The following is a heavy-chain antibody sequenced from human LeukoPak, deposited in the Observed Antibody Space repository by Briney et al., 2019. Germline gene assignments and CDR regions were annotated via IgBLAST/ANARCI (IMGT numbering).Heavy chain of an antibody. Sequence: PGGSLRLSCAASGFTFSSYSMNWVRRAPGKGLEWVSSISSSSSYIYYADSVKGRFTISRDNAKNSLYLQMNSLRAEDTAVYYCAREGYDFWSGYQPPYYYYGMDVWGQGTTVTVSS. D-gene: IGHD3-3*01. V-gene: IGHV3-21*01. J-gene: IGHJ6*02. CDR2: ISSSSSYI. CDR3: AREGYDFWSGYQPPYYYYGMDV. CDR1: GFTFSSYS.